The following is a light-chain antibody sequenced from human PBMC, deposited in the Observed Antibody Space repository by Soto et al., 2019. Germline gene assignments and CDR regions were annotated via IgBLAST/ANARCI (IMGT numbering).Light chain of an antibody. CDR2: KAS. CDR1: QSISSW. J-gene: IGKJ4*01. V-gene: IGKV1-5*03. CDR3: QQYNSYPLT. Sequence: DIQMTQSPSTLSASVGDRVTITCRASQSISSWLAWYQQTPGKAPKLLIYKASSLESGVPSRFSGSGSGTEFTLTISSLQPDEFATYYCQQYNSYPLTFGGGTKVEIK.